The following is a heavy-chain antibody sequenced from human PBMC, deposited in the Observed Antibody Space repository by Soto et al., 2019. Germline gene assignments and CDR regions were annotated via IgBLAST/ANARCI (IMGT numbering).Heavy chain of an antibody. CDR3: ARDWCGGDCTYFDY. Sequence: GGSLRLSCAASGFTFSSYAMHWVRQAPGKGLEWVAVISYDGSNKYYADSVKGRFTISRDNSKNTLYLQMNSLRAEDTAVYYCARDWCGGDCTYFDYWGQGTLVTVSS. D-gene: IGHD2-21*02. CDR2: ISYDGSNK. CDR1: GFTFSSYA. V-gene: IGHV3-30-3*01. J-gene: IGHJ4*02.